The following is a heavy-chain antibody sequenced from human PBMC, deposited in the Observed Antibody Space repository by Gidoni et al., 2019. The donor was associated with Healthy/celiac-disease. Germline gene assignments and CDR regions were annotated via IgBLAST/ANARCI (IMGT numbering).Heavy chain of an antibody. CDR3: AREGYDILTGYPRSLGY. J-gene: IGHJ4*02. Sequence: QVQLVQSGAEVKQPGASVKVSGKASGYTFTSYGISWVRQAPVQGLEWMGWISAYNGNTNYAQKLQGRVTMTTDTSTSKAYMVLRSLRSDDTAVYYCAREGYDILTGYPRSLGYWGQGTLVTVSS. CDR1: GYTFTSYG. D-gene: IGHD3-9*01. V-gene: IGHV1-18*01. CDR2: ISAYNGNT.